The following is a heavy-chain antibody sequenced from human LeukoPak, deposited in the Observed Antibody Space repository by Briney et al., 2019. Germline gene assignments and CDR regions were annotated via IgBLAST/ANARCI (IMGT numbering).Heavy chain of an antibody. Sequence: SETLSLTCTVFGGSISSYYWSWIRQPPGKGLEWIGYIYYSGSTNYNPSLKSRVTISVDTSKNQFSLKLSSVTAADTAVYYCARAGSGGSNHAQYYYYYGMDVWGQGTTVTVSS. CDR1: GGSISSYY. V-gene: IGHV4-59*01. D-gene: IGHD2-15*01. CDR2: IYYSGST. J-gene: IGHJ6*02. CDR3: ARAGSGGSNHAQYYYYYGMDV.